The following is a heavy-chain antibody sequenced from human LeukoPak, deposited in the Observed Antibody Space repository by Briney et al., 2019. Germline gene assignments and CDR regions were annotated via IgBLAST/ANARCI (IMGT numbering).Heavy chain of an antibody. V-gene: IGHV4-34*01. Sequence: SETLSLTCAVYGGSFSDYYWSWIRQPPGKGLEWIGEINHNGGTNYNPSLESRVTISADTSKNQFSLKLKSVAAADTAVYYCARISEGEQDFDYWGQGTLVTVSS. J-gene: IGHJ4*02. D-gene: IGHD1-26*01. CDR3: ARISEGEQDFDY. CDR2: INHNGGT. CDR1: GGSFSDYY.